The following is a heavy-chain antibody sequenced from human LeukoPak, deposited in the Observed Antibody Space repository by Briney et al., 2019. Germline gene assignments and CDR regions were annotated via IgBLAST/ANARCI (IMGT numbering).Heavy chain of an antibody. CDR2: INPNNGDT. Sequence: GASVKVSCKASGYTFTSYDINWVRQATGQGLEWMGWINPNNGDTNFAQKFQGRDTMTRDTSISTVYMELSRLRSDDTAVYYCAKEGSSGWVPNYWGQGTLVTVSS. CDR1: GYTFTSYD. CDR3: AKEGSSGWVPNY. J-gene: IGHJ4*02. V-gene: IGHV1-2*02. D-gene: IGHD6-19*01.